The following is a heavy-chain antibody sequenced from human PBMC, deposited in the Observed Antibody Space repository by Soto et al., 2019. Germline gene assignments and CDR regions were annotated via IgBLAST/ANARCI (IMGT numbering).Heavy chain of an antibody. D-gene: IGHD2-2*01. CDR3: TKDTEYGRGMDV. V-gene: IGHV3-9*01. Sequence: EVQLVESGGGLVQPGRSLRLSCAASGFTFDDYAMHWVRQAPGKGLEWVSGISWNSGSIGYADSVKGRFTISRDNAKNSLYLQMNSLRAEDTALYYCTKDTEYGRGMDVWGQGTTVTVCS. CDR1: GFTFDDYA. J-gene: IGHJ6*02. CDR2: ISWNSGSI.